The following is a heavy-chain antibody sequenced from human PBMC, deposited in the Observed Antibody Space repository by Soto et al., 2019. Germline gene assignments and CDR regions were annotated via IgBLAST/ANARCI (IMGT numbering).Heavy chain of an antibody. CDR2: IYSDGST. J-gene: IGHJ4*02. Sequence: LRLSCAASGFTVSSKYMSWVRQAPGKGLEWVSVIYSDGSTYYADSVKGRFTISRDNSKNTLYLQMNSLRAEDTAVYYCATERGPTYYFDYWGQGTLVTVSS. D-gene: IGHD2-21*01. V-gene: IGHV3-53*01. CDR3: ATERGPTYYFDY. CDR1: GFTVSSKY.